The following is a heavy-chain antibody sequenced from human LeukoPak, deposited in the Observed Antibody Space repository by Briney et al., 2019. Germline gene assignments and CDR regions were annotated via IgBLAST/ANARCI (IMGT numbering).Heavy chain of an antibody. V-gene: IGHV3-30*02. CDR3: AKNSPGISYYSFHY. Sequence: GGSLRLSCVASGFSFSSHGMHWVRQAPGKGLEWVAFIRYDGSNKYHADSVKGRFTISRDNSKNTPYLQMNSLRPEDTAVYYCAKNSPGISYYSFHYWGQGTLDTVSS. CDR1: GFSFSSHG. CDR2: IRYDGSNK. D-gene: IGHD3-22*01. J-gene: IGHJ4*02.